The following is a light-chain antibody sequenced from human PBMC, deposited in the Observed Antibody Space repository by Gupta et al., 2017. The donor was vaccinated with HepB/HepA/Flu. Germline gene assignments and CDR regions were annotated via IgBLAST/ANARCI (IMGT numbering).Light chain of an antibody. CDR3: SSYACSNNLV. J-gene: IGLJ2*01. V-gene: IGLV2-8*01. Sequence: SALTQPPSASGSPGQSVTISCTGTSSDVGGFYYVSWYHQHPGKAPKLMIYEVTKRPSGVPARFSGSKSGNTASLTVSGLQAEDEADYYCSSYACSNNLVFGRGTKLTVL. CDR1: SSDVGGFYY. CDR2: EVT.